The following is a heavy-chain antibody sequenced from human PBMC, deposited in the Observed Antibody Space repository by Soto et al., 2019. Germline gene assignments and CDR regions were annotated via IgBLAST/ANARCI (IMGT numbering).Heavy chain of an antibody. CDR3: SRGNFGRQQLFVY. CDR2: IYHTGYT. D-gene: IGHD6-13*01. CDR1: GGPVSSTNW. J-gene: IGHJ4*02. V-gene: IGHV4-4*02. Sequence: QVQLQESGPGLVKPSATLSLTCAVSGGPVSSTNWWTWVRQSPGKGLEWIGEIYHTGYTNYNPSLKNRVNISVDKSRNEISLKRSSVTAADTAVYYCSRGNFGRQQLFVYWGQGILVTVSS.